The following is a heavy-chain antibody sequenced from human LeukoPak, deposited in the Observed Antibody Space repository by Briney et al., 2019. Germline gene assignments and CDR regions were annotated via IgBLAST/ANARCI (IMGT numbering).Heavy chain of an antibody. Sequence: GGSLGLSCAASGFTFSSYEMNWVRQAPGKGLEWVPYISSSGSTIYYADSVKGRFTISRDNAKNSLYLQMNSLRAEDTAVYYCARVLSADFDWLLPHYGMDVWGQGTTVTVSS. CDR1: GFTFSSYE. D-gene: IGHD3-9*01. V-gene: IGHV3-48*03. J-gene: IGHJ6*02. CDR2: ISSSGSTI. CDR3: ARVLSADFDWLLPHYGMDV.